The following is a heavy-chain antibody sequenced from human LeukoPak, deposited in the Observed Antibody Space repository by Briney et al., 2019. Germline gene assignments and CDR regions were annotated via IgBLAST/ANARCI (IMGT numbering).Heavy chain of an antibody. CDR3: ASMYDSSGYYFDY. D-gene: IGHD3-22*01. J-gene: IGHJ4*02. Sequence: HSGGSLRLSCAASGLTFGSRSMNWVRQAPGKGLEWVSYISGSSSTIDYAHSVKGRFTISRDNAKNSLYLQMNSLRDDDTAVYYCASMYDSSGYYFDYWGQGTLVTVSS. V-gene: IGHV3-48*02. CDR1: GLTFGSRS. CDR2: ISGSSSTI.